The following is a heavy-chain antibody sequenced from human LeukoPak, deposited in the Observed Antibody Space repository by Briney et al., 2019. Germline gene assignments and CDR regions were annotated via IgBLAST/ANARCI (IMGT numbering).Heavy chain of an antibody. V-gene: IGHV3-74*01. Sequence: GQSLRLSCAASGFTFSDYWMHWVRQAPGKGLVWVSRISGDGSSTSYADSVKGRFTVSRDNAKNTLYLQMNSLRAEDTAVYYCARGVSEYYYDSSGYYTGSYDPWGQGTLVTVSS. CDR2: ISGDGSST. CDR3: ARGVSEYYYDSSGYYTGSYDP. D-gene: IGHD3-22*01. CDR1: GFTFSDYW. J-gene: IGHJ5*02.